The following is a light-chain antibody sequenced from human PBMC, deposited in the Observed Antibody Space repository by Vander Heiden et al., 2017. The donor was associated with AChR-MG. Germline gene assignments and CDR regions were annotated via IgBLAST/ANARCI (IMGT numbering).Light chain of an antibody. CDR2: GAS. Sequence: DNQMTQPPSSLSASVGDRVTITCRASQSISTYLNWYQQKPGKAPKVLIYGASNLQSGVPSRFSGSGSGTEFTLTITSLQPEDFATYFCQQSHSPPLTFGGGTKVEIK. CDR3: QQSHSPPLT. CDR1: QSISTY. J-gene: IGKJ4*01. V-gene: IGKV1-39*01.